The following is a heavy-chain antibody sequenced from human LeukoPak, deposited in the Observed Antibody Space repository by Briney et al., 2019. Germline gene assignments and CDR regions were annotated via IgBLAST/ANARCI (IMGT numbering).Heavy chain of an antibody. CDR2: ISSSSSTI. D-gene: IGHD3-16*02. V-gene: IGHV3-48*01. Sequence: GGSLRLSCAASGFTFSSYSMNWVRQAPGKGLEWVSYISSSSSTIYYADSVKGRFTISRDNAKSSLYLQMNSLRAEDTAVYYCARSQPYYDYVWGSYRSIDYWGQGTLVTVSS. CDR3: ARSQPYYDYVWGSYRSIDY. J-gene: IGHJ4*02. CDR1: GFTFSSYS.